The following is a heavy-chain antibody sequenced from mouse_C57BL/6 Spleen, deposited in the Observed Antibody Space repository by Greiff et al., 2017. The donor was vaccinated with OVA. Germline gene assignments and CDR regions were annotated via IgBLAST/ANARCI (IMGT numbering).Heavy chain of an antibody. D-gene: IGHD1-1*01. CDR2: IWSGGST. CDR3: ARGNYGSSYHAY. V-gene: IGHV2-2*01. J-gene: IGHJ3*01. CDR1: GFSLTSYG. Sequence: VQLQQSGPGLVQPSQSLSITCTVSGFSLTSYGVHWVRQSPGKGLEWLGVIWSGGSTDYNAAFISRLSISKDNSKSQVFFKMNSLQADDTAIYYCARGNYGSSYHAYWGQGTLVTVSA.